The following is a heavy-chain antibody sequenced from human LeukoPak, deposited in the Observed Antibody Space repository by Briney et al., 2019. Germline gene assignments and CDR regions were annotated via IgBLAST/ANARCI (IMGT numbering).Heavy chain of an antibody. CDR2: IKNKNDGTTT. D-gene: IGHD1-26*01. CDR1: GFTFSNAR. J-gene: IGHJ4*02. Sequence: PGGSLTLSCAASGFTFSNARMSCVRQAPGKGLEGFVRIKNKNDGTTTDYSAPVKGKFTISRQDSKNSLNLQLNSLKHEDPSVFYCTTDSFVGATFRCWGQGTLVTVSS. V-gene: IGHV3-15*01. CDR3: TTDSFVGATFRC.